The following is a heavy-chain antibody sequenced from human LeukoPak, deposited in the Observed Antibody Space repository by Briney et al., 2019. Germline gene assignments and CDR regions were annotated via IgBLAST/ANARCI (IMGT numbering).Heavy chain of an antibody. CDR3: ARAYSPTDYFDY. D-gene: IGHD6-13*01. CDR2: SYSSGSY. CDR1: GASISSGSFY. V-gene: IGHV4-61*02. J-gene: IGHJ4*02. Sequence: PSETLSLTCTVSGASISSGSFYWNWIRQPAGKGLEWVGRSYSSGSYNYNPSLKSRATISVDTSKNQFSLKLTSVAATDTAVYYCARAYSPTDYFDYWGQGTLVTVSS.